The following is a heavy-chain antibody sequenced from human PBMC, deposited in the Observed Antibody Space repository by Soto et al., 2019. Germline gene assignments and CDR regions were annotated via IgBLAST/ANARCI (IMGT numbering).Heavy chain of an antibody. D-gene: IGHD3-22*01. V-gene: IGHV5-10-1*01. J-gene: IGHJ4*02. CDR2: IDPSDSQT. CDR3: ARQIYDSDTGPNFKYYFDS. CDR1: GYSFAGYW. Sequence: PWEALKISFKGAGYSFAGYWITWVRQKPGKGLEWMGRIDPSDSQTYYSPSFRGHVTISATKSITTVFLQWSSLRASDTAMYYCARQIYDSDTGPNFKYYFDSWGQGTPVTVSS.